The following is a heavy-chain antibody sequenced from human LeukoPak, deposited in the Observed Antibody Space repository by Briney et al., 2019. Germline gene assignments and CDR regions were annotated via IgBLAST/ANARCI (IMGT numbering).Heavy chain of an antibody. CDR2: IYHSGST. CDR3: ARDLASSWYYYYYMDV. CDR1: GVSISSYY. D-gene: IGHD6-13*01. V-gene: IGHV4-38-2*02. J-gene: IGHJ6*03. Sequence: SETLSLTCTVSGVSISSYYWGWIRQPPGKGLEWIGSIYHSGSTYYNPSLKSRVTISVDTSKNQFSLKLSSVTAADTAVYYCARDLASSWYYYYYMDVWGKGTTVTVSS.